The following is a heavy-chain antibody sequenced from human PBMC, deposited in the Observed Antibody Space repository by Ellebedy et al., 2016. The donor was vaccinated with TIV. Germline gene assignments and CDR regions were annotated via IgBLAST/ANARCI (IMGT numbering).Heavy chain of an antibody. CDR3: ARDIYDSSGYDY. CDR2: ISGSGGST. J-gene: IGHJ4*02. V-gene: IGHV3-23*01. Sequence: GESLKISCAASGFTFSSYWMSWVRQAPGKGLEWVSAISGSGGSTYYADSVKGRFTISRDNSKNTLYLQMNSLRAEDTAVYYCARDIYDSSGYDYWGQGTLVTVSS. D-gene: IGHD3-22*01. CDR1: GFTFSSYW.